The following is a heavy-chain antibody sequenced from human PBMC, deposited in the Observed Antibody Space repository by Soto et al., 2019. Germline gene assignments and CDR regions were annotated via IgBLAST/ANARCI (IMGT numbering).Heavy chain of an antibody. V-gene: IGHV4-59*01. D-gene: IGHD2-21*01. CDR2: VYDSGTS. CDR1: GGSMNSYY. Sequence: QVQLQESGPGLVLPSETLSLTCTVSGGSMNSYYWTWVRQPPGKGLEWIGYVYDSGTSKYNASLESRITMSLDKSRNQFPLSLRYVTAAATAVYFCARYSPPKKSFDSNPGWLDPWGQGTLVAVSS. J-gene: IGHJ5*02. CDR3: ARYSPPKKSFDSNPGWLDP.